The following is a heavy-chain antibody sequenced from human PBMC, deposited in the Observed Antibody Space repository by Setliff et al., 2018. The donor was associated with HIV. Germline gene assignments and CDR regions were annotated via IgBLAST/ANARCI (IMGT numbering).Heavy chain of an antibody. CDR2: INHSGST. Sequence: SETLSLTCTVSGGSISSPTYYWGWIRQPPGKGLEWIGEINHSGSTNYNPSLKSRVTISVDTSKNQFSLRLSSVTAADTAVYYCAREYDSSGYGANFDYWGQGTLVTVSS. J-gene: IGHJ4*02. V-gene: IGHV4-39*07. CDR1: GGSISSPTYY. CDR3: AREYDSSGYGANFDY. D-gene: IGHD3-22*01.